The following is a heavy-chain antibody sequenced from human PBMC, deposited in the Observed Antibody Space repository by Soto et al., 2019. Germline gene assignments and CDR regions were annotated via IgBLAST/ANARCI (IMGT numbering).Heavy chain of an antibody. CDR1: GGSISSGGYY. J-gene: IGHJ5*02. CDR2: IYYSGST. D-gene: IGHD3-22*01. CDR3: AREIPYYYDSSGYYARVWFDP. Sequence: QVQLLESGPGLVKPSQTLSLTCTVSGGSISSGGYYWSWIRQHPGKGLEWIGYIYYSGSTYYNPSLKSRVTISVDTSKKQFSLKLSSVTAADTAVYYCAREIPYYYDSSGYYARVWFDPWGQGTLVTVSS. V-gene: IGHV4-31*03.